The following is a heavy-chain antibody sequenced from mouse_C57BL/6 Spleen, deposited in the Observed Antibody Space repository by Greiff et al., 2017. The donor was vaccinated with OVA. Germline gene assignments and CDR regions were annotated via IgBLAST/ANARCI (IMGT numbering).Heavy chain of an antibody. V-gene: IGHV1-50*01. J-gene: IGHJ1*03. CDR2: IDPSDSYT. D-gene: IGHD1-1*01. CDR3: ARSVTTVVARDFDV. Sequence: QVQLQQPGAELVKPGASVKLSCKASGYTFTSYWMQWVKQRPGQGLEWIGEIDPSDSYTNYNQKFKGQATLTVDTSSSTAYMQLSSLTSEDSAVYYCARSVTTVVARDFDVWGTGTTVTVSS. CDR1: GYTFTSYW.